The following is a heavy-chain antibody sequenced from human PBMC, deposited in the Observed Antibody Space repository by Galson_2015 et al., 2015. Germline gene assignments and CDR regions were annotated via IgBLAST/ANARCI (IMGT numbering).Heavy chain of an antibody. CDR3: ARDSDSSGYYFNWFDP. CDR2: ISSSGSTI. D-gene: IGHD3-22*01. J-gene: IGHJ5*02. CDR1: GFTFSDYY. Sequence: SLRLSCAASGFTFSDYYMSWIRQAPGKGLEWVSYISSSGSTIYYADSVKGRFTISRDNAKNSLYLQMNSLRAEDTAVYYCARDSDSSGYYFNWFDPWGQGTLVTVSS. V-gene: IGHV3-11*01.